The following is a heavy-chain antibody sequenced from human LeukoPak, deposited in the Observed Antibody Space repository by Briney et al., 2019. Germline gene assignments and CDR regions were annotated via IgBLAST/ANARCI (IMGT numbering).Heavy chain of an antibody. CDR2: IKGDGSEM. D-gene: IGHD5-18*01. V-gene: IGHV3-7*01. CDR3: AREATYNYAYALDY. CDR1: GLTFSSYY. J-gene: IGHJ4*02. Sequence: GGSLRLSCVGSGLTFSSYYMSWVRQAPGKGLEWVANIKGDGSEMYYEDSVKGRFTISRDNAENSLYLQMNSLRAEDTAVYYCAREATYNYAYALDYWGQGTLVTVSS.